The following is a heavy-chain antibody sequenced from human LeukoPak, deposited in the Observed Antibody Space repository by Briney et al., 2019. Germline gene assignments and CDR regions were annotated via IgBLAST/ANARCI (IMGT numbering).Heavy chain of an antibody. CDR2: ISVYNGNT. Sequence: ASVKVSSKASGYTFTNYGISWVRQAPGQGLEWMGWISVYNGNTNYAQKLQGRVTMTTDTSTSTAYMELRSLRSDDTAVYYCARDGDCTTTSCYSLYDYYGMDVWGKGTTVTVSS. CDR3: ARDGDCTTTSCYSLYDYYGMDV. V-gene: IGHV1-18*04. D-gene: IGHD2-2*01. CDR1: GYTFTNYG. J-gene: IGHJ6*04.